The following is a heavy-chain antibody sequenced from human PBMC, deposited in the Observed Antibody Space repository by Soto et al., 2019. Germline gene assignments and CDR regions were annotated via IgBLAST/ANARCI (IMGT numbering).Heavy chain of an antibody. Sequence: ASVKVSCKASGYTFINYAMHWVRLAPGQGLEWMGVVNPSGGSTKYAQNFQGRVTMTRDTSTTTIYMELSSLRSDDTAIYYCAREENCSGGTCYSEYFHRWGQGTLVTVSS. J-gene: IGHJ1*01. D-gene: IGHD2-15*01. V-gene: IGHV1-46*01. CDR2: VNPSGGST. CDR1: GYTFINYA. CDR3: AREENCSGGTCYSEYFHR.